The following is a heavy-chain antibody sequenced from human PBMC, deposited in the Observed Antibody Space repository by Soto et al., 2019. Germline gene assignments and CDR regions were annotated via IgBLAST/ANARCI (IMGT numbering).Heavy chain of an antibody. CDR2: IYYSGST. CDR3: ARGPLEVVVAWYFDY. CDR1: GGSISSGGYY. Sequence: SETLSLTCTVSGGSISSGGYYWSWIRQHPGKGLEWIGYIYYSGSTYYNPSLKSRVTISVDTSKNQFSLKLSSVTAADTAVYYCARGPLEVVVAWYFDYWGQGTLVTVSS. J-gene: IGHJ4*02. V-gene: IGHV4-31*03. D-gene: IGHD2-15*01.